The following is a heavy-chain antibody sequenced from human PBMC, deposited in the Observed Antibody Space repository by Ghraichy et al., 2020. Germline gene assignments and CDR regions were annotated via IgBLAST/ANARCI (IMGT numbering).Heavy chain of an antibody. V-gene: IGHV3-7*03. D-gene: IGHD3-22*01. Sequence: GGSLRLSCAASGFSFSGYWMSWVRQAPGKGLEWVGNIKPDGSEKFYVDSVKGRFSISRDNAKNSLSLQMNSLRAEDTAVNYCVRGDYFESSGYFIDAFDVWGQGTMVTVS. CDR3: VRGDYFESSGYFIDAFDV. CDR1: GFSFSGYW. CDR2: IKPDGSEK. J-gene: IGHJ3*01.